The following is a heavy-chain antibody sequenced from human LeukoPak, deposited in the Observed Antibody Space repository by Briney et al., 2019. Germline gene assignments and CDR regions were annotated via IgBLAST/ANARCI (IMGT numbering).Heavy chain of an antibody. CDR3: ARDSYYYDSSGREFDY. D-gene: IGHD3-22*01. Sequence: PSETLSLTCTVSGGSISSSSYYWGWIRQPPGKGLEWIGSIYYSGSTYYNPSLKSRVTISVDTSKNQFSLKLSSVTAADTAVYYCARDSYYYDSSGREFDYWGQGALVTVSS. CDR1: GGSISSSSYY. CDR2: IYYSGST. V-gene: IGHV4-39*07. J-gene: IGHJ4*02.